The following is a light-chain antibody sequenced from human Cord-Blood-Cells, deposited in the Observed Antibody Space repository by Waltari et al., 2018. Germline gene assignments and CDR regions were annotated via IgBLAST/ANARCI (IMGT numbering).Light chain of an antibody. Sequence: EIVLTQSPAPLSLSPGQSATLPCRASQSVSSYLAWYQQKPGQAPRLLIYDASNRATGIPARFSGSGSGTDFTLTISSLEPEDFAVYYCQQRSNWPPITFGQGTRLEIK. CDR1: QSVSSY. CDR2: DAS. V-gene: IGKV3-11*01. J-gene: IGKJ5*01. CDR3: QQRSNWPPIT.